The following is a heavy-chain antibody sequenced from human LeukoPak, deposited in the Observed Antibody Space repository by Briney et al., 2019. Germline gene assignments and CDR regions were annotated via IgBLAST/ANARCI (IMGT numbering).Heavy chain of an antibody. CDR2: ISSSGSTI. Sequence: GGSLRLSCAASGFTFSSYAMSWVRQAPGKGLEWVSYISSSGSTIYYADSVKGRFTISRDNAKNSLYLQMNSLRAEDAAVYYCARGRGYGDPRYYYYYYMDVWGKGTTVTISS. V-gene: IGHV3-48*03. J-gene: IGHJ6*03. CDR1: GFTFSSYA. CDR3: ARGRGYGDPRYYYYYYMDV. D-gene: IGHD4-17*01.